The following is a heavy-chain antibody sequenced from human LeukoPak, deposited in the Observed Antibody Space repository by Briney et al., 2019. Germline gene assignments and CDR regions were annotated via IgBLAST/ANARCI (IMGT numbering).Heavy chain of an antibody. V-gene: IGHV3-23*01. Sequence: GGSLRLSCAASGFIFSTYGMRWVRQAPGKGLEWVSSISGSGGTTFYADSVKGRFTISRDNSRNTLYLQMNSLRAEDTAAYYCANAGPGYNSGSNYYYGMDVWGQGTTVTVSS. CDR3: ANAGPGYNSGSNYYYGMDV. J-gene: IGHJ6*02. D-gene: IGHD6-19*01. CDR2: ISGSGGTT. CDR1: GFIFSTYG.